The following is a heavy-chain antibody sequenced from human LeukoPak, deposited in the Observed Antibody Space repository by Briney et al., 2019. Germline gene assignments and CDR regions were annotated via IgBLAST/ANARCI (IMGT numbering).Heavy chain of an antibody. CDR1: GFTFGDYA. D-gene: IGHD3-10*01. J-gene: IGHJ4*02. Sequence: GGSLRLSCTASGFTFGDYAMSWFRQAPGKGLEWVGFIRSKAYGGTTEYAASVKGRFTISRDDSKSIAYLQMNSLKTEDTAVYYCTRDRDGSGEYYFDYWGQGTLVTVSS. CDR3: TRDRDGSGEYYFDY. CDR2: IRSKAYGGTT. V-gene: IGHV3-49*03.